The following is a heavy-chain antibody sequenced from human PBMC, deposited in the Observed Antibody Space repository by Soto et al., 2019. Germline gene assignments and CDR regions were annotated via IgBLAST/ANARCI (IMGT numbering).Heavy chain of an antibody. CDR2: IYYSGST. Sequence: PSETLSLTCTVSGGSISSYYWSWIRQPPGKGLEWIGYIYYSGSTNYNPSLKSRVTISVDTSKNQFSLKLSSVTAADTAVYYCARAYTPATPYWFDPWGQGTLVTVSS. CDR3: ARAYTPATPYWFDP. D-gene: IGHD3-16*01. J-gene: IGHJ5*02. CDR1: GGSISSYY. V-gene: IGHV4-59*01.